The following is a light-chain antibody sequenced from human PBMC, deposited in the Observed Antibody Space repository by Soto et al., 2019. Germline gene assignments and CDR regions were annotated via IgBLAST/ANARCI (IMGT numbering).Light chain of an antibody. J-gene: IGKJ3*01. V-gene: IGKV3-20*01. CDR2: GAS. CDR1: RDVYINA. CDR3: QQYGASPFP. Sequence: VVLTQSPATLSLSPGEPATLSCRASRDVYINALAWYQQKPGRTPTLLIYGASTRATGIPDRFSATGSGTEFSLTISSLEPEDFAVYYCQQYGASPFPFGPGTRVEI.